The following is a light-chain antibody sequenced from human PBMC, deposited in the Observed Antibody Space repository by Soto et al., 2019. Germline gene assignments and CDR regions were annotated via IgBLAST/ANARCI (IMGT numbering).Light chain of an antibody. J-gene: IGKJ5*01. CDR3: QQYGGSPLLT. Sequence: VLTQSPGTLSLSPGERATLSCRASQSVSSSFLAWYQQKHGQSPRLLLYATNSSATGIPDRFSGGGSGTDFTLTISRLEPEDSAVYDGQQYGGSPLLTFGQGTRLEIK. CDR2: ATN. CDR1: QSVSSSF. V-gene: IGKV3-20*01.